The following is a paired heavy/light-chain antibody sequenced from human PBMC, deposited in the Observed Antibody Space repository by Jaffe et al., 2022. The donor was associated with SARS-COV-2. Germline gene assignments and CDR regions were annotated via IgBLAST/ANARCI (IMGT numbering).Light chain of an antibody. J-gene: IGLJ3*02. CDR3: SAYGGDNNLV. V-gene: IGLV2-8*01. CDR2: DVT. CDR1: SNDVGNSHNY. Sequence: QSALTQPPSASGSPGQSVTISCSGTSNDVGNSHNYVSWYQQHPGKVPKVMIYDVTKRPSGVPGRFAGSKSGNTASLTISGLQAEDEADYYCSAYGGDNNLVFGGGTKLTVL.
Heavy chain of an antibody. V-gene: IGHV3-53*02. J-gene: IGHJ2*01. CDR1: GFSISSNY. CDR3: ARGGSSGDYYAHWYFDL. Sequence: EVQLVETGGGLVQPGGSLTLSCAVSGFSISSNYMTWIRQAPGKGLEWVAIIYVGGHRFYGDSVQGRFTIPRDNSKDTLYLQMTSLRPEDTAVYYCARGGSSGDYYAHWYFDLWGRGTLVTVSS. D-gene: IGHD3-10*01. CDR2: IYVGGHR.